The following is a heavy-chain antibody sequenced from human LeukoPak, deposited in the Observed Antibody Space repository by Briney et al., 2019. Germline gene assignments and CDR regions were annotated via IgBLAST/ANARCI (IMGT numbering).Heavy chain of an antibody. CDR1: GFTFSSYA. CDR2: ISYDGSNK. J-gene: IGHJ1*01. CDR3: ARDRATTVTTEYFQH. Sequence: GGSLRLSCAASGFTFSSYAMHWVRQAPGKGLEWVAVISYDGSNKYYADSVKGRFTISRDNSKNSLYLQMNSLRAEDTAVYYCARDRATTVTTEYFQHWGQGTLVTVSS. V-gene: IGHV3-30*04. D-gene: IGHD4-11*01.